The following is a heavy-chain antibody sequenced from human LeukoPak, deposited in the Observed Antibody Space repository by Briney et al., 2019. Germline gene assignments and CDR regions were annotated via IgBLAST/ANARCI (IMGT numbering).Heavy chain of an antibody. CDR2: VYYSGST. CDR3: ASRSSIWSGYQDTLYYFDS. J-gene: IGHJ4*02. D-gene: IGHD3-3*01. CDR1: GGSISSYY. Sequence: PSETLSLTCTVSGGSISSYYWSWIRQPPGKRLEWIGHVYYSGSTNYNPSLKSRVTISVDTSKNQFSLKLSSVTAADTAVYYCASRSSIWSGYQDTLYYFDSWGQGTLVTVSS. V-gene: IGHV4-59*01.